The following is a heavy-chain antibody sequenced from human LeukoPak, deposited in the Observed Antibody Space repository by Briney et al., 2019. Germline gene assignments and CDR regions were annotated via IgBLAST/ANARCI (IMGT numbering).Heavy chain of an antibody. CDR1: GGSMRSYY. D-gene: IGHD3-22*01. CDR3: ARARNYYDSSGFYYEGDAFDI. V-gene: IGHV4-59*01. Sequence: SETLSLTCTVSGGSMRSYYWSWIRQPPGKGLESIGYIYSSGSTHYNPSLKSRVTISVDTSKNQFSLKLSSETAADTAVYYCARARNYYDSSGFYYEGDAFDIWGQGTMVTVSS. J-gene: IGHJ3*02. CDR2: IYSSGST.